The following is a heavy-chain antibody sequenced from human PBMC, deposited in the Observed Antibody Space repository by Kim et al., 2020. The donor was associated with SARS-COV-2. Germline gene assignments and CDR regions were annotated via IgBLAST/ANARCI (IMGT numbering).Heavy chain of an antibody. CDR3: ARDGGGFDP. Sequence: GRTKYLPSLESRVTISGDTSKNPFSVKLGSVNAADTAGYYCARDGGGFDPWGQGTLVTVSS. CDR2: GRT. V-gene: IGHV4-34*01. J-gene: IGHJ5*02. D-gene: IGHD3-10*01.